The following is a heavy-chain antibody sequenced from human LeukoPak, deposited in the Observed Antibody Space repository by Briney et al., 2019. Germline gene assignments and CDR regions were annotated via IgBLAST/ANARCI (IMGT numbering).Heavy chain of an antibody. V-gene: IGHV4-39*01. J-gene: IGHJ4*02. CDR3: ARHPVITLFGVVIMAQFDY. CDR1: GGSISSSSYY. CDR2: IDYSGST. Sequence: SETRSLTCTVAGGSISSSSYYWGWIHQPPGKGLEGIGSIDYSGSTYYNPSLKSRVTISVDTSKTPFSLKLSSVTAADTAVYYCARHPVITLFGVVIMAQFDYWGQGTLVTVSS. D-gene: IGHD3-3*01.